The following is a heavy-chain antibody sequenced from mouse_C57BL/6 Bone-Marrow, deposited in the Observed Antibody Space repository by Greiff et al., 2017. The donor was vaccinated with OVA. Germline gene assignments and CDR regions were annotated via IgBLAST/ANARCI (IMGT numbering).Heavy chain of an antibody. J-gene: IGHJ3*01. Sequence: DVLLVESGGGLVKPGGSLKLSCAASGFTFSSYAMSWVRQTPGKSLEWVATISDGGSYTYYPANVQGRFTISRDNAKNNLYLPMSHLKSEDTAMSYCARVRWLKVLFAYWGQGTLVTVSA. D-gene: IGHD1-1*02. V-gene: IGHV5-4*01. CDR3: ARVRWLKVLFAY. CDR2: ISDGGSYT. CDR1: GFTFSSYA.